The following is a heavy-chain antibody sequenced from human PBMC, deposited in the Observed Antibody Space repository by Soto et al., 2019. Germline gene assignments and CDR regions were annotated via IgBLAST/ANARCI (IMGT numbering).Heavy chain of an antibody. V-gene: IGHV5-51*01. CDR1: GYSFTSYW. CDR2: IYPGDSDT. J-gene: IGHJ6*02. Sequence: GESLKISCKGSGYSFTSYWIGWVRQMPGKGLEWMGIIYPGDSDTRYSPSFQGQVTISADKSISTAYLQWSSLKASDTAMYYCARSNSRNKWVDSYYYGMDVWGQGTTVTVSS. CDR3: ARSNSRNKWVDSYYYGMDV. D-gene: IGHD1-1*01.